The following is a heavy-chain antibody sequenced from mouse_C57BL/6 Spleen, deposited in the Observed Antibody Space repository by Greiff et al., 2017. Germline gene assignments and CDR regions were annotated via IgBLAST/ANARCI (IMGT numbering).Heavy chain of an antibody. D-gene: IGHD1-1*01. J-gene: IGHJ4*01. CDR3: TRALLHYYGSSYDAMDY. Sequence: EVQVVESGEGLVKPGGSLKLSCAASGFTFSSYAMSWVRQTPEKRLEWVAYISSGGDYIYYADTVKGRFTISRDNARNTLYLQMSSLKSEDTAMYYCTRALLHYYGSSYDAMDYWGQGTSVTVSS. CDR2: ISSGGDYI. V-gene: IGHV5-9-1*02. CDR1: GFTFSSYA.